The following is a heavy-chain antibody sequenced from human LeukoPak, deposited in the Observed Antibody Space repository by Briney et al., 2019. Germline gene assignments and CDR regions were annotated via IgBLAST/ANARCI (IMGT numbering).Heavy chain of an antibody. D-gene: IGHD5-18*01. J-gene: IGHJ4*02. CDR1: GFTFSSYG. Sequence: GGSLRRSCAASGFTFSSYGMHWVRQAPGKGLEWVAVISYDGSNKYYADSVKGRFTISRDNSKNTLYLQMNSLRAEDTAVYYCANTVDTAVSTTFDYWGQGTLVTVSS. CDR2: ISYDGSNK. V-gene: IGHV3-30*18. CDR3: ANTVDTAVSTTFDY.